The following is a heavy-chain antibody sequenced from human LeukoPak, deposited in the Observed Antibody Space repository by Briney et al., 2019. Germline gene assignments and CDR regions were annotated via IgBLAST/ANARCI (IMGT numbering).Heavy chain of an antibody. CDR2: IYPGDSDA. V-gene: IGHV5-51*01. D-gene: IGHD3-22*01. J-gene: IGHJ5*02. CDR3: ARLPYYDSSGSNWFDP. CDR1: GHSFTSYW. Sequence: GESLKISCEGSGHSFTSYWIGWVRQMPGKGLEWMGIIYPGDSDARYSPSFQGQVTISADKSISTAYLQWSSLKASDTAMYYCARLPYYDSSGSNWFDPWGQGTLVTVSS.